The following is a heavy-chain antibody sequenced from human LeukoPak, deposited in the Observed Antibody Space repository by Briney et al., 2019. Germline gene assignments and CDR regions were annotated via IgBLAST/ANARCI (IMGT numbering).Heavy chain of an antibody. Sequence: SGPTLVKPTQTLTLTCTFSGFSLSTSGVGVGWIRQPPGKALEWLALIYWDDDKRYSPSLKSRLTITKDTSKNQVVLTMTNMDPVDTATYYRAHSEVVPASGLLFDYWGQGTLVTVSS. J-gene: IGHJ4*02. CDR3: AHSEVVPASGLLFDY. CDR2: IYWDDDK. CDR1: GFSLSTSGVG. V-gene: IGHV2-5*02. D-gene: IGHD2-2*01.